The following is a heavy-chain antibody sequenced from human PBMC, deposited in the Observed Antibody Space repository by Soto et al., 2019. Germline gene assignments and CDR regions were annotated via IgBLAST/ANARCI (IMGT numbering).Heavy chain of an antibody. CDR3: ARDAPVGIAAAGPTENFYY. CDR2: ISAYNGNT. CDR1: GYTFTSYG. J-gene: IGHJ4*02. D-gene: IGHD6-13*01. V-gene: IGHV1-18*01. Sequence: ASVKVSCKASGYTFTSYGISWVRQAPGQGLEWMGWISAYNGNTNYAQKLQGRVTMTTDTSTSTAYMELRSLRSDNTPVYYCARDAPVGIAAAGPTENFYYWARGTRVSVST.